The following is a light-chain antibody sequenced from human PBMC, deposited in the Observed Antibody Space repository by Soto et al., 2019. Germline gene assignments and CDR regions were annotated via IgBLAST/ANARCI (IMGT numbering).Light chain of an antibody. Sequence: LIHFPATVAFSPLHTVNLYWGASQTLLRGYLAWYQQRPGLAPRLIIYDVSRRATGISDRFSGSGSGTEFTLSISRVEPEDFAVYYCQNYDGSWTFGQGTKVDIK. V-gene: IGKV3D-20*01. CDR3: QNYDGSWT. J-gene: IGKJ1*01. CDR1: QTLLRGY. CDR2: DVS.